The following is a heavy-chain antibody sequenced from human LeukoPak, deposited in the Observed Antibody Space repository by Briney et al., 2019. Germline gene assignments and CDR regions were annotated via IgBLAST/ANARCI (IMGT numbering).Heavy chain of an antibody. D-gene: IGHD1-26*01. Sequence: ASVKVSCKASGYTFTSYRLHWVRQAPGQGLEWMGIIDPSGETTSYAQNFQGRVTMTRDTSTSTVYMELSSLRSEDTAVYDCARGWDLGVYLDYWGQGTLVSVS. CDR3: ARGWDLGVYLDY. J-gene: IGHJ4*02. CDR1: GYTFTSYR. V-gene: IGHV1-46*01. CDR2: IDPSGETT.